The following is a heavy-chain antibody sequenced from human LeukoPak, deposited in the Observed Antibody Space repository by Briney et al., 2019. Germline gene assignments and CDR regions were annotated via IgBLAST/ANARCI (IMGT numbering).Heavy chain of an antibody. CDR1: GFTGSILY. Sequence: PGGSLRLSCSVSGFTGSILYMSWVRQAPGKGLEWVSVIYSGSSTYYADSVKGRFTISRDNSKSTLYLQMNSLRSEDTAVYYCARGFNDFWSGSQLEYWGQGTLVTVSS. CDR2: IYSGSST. CDR3: ARGFNDFWSGSQLEY. V-gene: IGHV3-66*02. D-gene: IGHD3-3*01. J-gene: IGHJ4*02.